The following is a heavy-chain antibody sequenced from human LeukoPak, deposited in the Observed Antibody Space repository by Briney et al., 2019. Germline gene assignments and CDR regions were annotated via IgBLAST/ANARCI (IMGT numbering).Heavy chain of an antibody. CDR1: GFTFSRYW. J-gene: IGHJ4*02. Sequence: GGSLRLPCAASGFTFSRYWMSWVRQAPGKGLEWVANIKEDGSEKYHVDSVKGRFTISRDNAKNSLYLQMNSLRAEDTAVYYCATLYRDYFYYWGQGTLVTVSA. CDR2: IKEDGSEK. D-gene: IGHD2-8*01. V-gene: IGHV3-7*05. CDR3: ATLYRDYFYY.